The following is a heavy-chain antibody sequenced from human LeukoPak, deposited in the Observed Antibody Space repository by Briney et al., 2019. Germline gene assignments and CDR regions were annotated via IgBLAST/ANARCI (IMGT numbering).Heavy chain of an antibody. CDR3: ATPAAGRWDFDY. CDR1: GGSISSYY. D-gene: IGHD6-13*01. J-gene: IGHJ4*02. V-gene: IGHV4-59*08. Sequence: PSETLSLTCTVSGGSISSYYWSWIRQPPGKGLEWIGYIYYSGSTNYNPSLKSRVTISVDTSKNQFSLKLSSVTAADTAVYYCATPAAGRWDFDYWGQGTLVTVSS. CDR2: IYYSGST.